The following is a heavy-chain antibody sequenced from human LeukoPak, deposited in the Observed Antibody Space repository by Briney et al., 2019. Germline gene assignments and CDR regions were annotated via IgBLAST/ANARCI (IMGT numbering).Heavy chain of an antibody. CDR3: ARGLYCSGGGCYFDY. J-gene: IGHJ4*02. CDR2: IYPGDSDT. V-gene: IGHV5-51*01. CDR1: GYSFTSYW. Sequence: GQSLKISCKGSGYSFTSYWIGWVRQMPGQGLEWMGIIYPGDSDTRYSPSFQGQVTISADKSISTAYLQWSSLKASDTAMYYCARGLYCSGGGCYFDYWGQGTLVTVSS. D-gene: IGHD2-15*01.